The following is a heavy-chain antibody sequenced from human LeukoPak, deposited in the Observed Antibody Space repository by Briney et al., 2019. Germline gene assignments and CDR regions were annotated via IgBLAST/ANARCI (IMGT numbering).Heavy chain of an antibody. CDR3: ARVERYCSGTSCYSQDYFDY. J-gene: IGHJ4*02. D-gene: IGHD2-2*01. Sequence: GGSLRLSCAASGFTFSSYWMHWVRQAPGEGLVWVSRISRDESSTTYADSVKGRFTISRDNAKNTLYLQMNSLRAEDTAVYYCARVERYCSGTSCYSQDYFDYWGQGTLVTVSS. V-gene: IGHV3-74*01. CDR2: ISRDESST. CDR1: GFTFSSYW.